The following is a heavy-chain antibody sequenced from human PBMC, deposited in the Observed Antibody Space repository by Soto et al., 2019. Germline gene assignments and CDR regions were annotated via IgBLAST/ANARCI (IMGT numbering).Heavy chain of an antibody. CDR1: GISLTSTGVG. J-gene: IGHJ5*02. V-gene: IGHV2-5*01. D-gene: IGHD2-15*01. Sequence: GSGPTLVNPTQTLTLTCTFSGISLTSTGVGVGWIRQPPGKALEWLALIYWNDDTYYSPSLKSRLTITKDTSKNQVVLTVTNMDPVDTATYYCAHRRHYCSGASCYVWFDPWGQGTLVTVSS. CDR2: IYWNDDT. CDR3: AHRRHYCSGASCYVWFDP.